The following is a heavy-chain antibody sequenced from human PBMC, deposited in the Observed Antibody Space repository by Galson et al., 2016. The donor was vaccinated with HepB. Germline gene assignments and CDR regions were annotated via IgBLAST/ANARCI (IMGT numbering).Heavy chain of an antibody. D-gene: IGHD6-19*01. Sequence: SLRLSCAASGFTFSSYGMHWVRQAPGKGLEWVAVIWYDGSNKYYADSVKGRFTISRDNSKNTLYLQMNSLRAEDTAVYYCARDAPVAVTAFDIWGQGTMFTVSS. J-gene: IGHJ3*02. CDR2: IWYDGSNK. V-gene: IGHV3-33*01. CDR3: ARDAPVAVTAFDI. CDR1: GFTFSSYG.